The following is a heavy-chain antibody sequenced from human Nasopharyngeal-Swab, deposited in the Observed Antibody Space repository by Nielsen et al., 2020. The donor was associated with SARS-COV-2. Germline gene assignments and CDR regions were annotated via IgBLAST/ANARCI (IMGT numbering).Heavy chain of an antibody. J-gene: IGHJ5*02. CDR2: IIPILGIA. CDR1: GGTFSSYA. D-gene: IGHD2-21*02. Sequence: SVKVSCKASGGTFSSYAISWVRQAPGQGLEWMGGIIPILGIANYAQKFQGRVTITADKSTSTAYMELSSLRSEDTAVYYCARVIVVVTATTSGGKNWFDPWGQGTLVTVSS. CDR3: ARVIVVVTATTSGGKNWFDP. V-gene: IGHV1-69*10.